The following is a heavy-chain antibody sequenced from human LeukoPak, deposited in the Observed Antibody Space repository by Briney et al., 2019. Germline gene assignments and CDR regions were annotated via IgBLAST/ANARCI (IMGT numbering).Heavy chain of an antibody. CDR2: ISSSSSYI. D-gene: IGHD3-10*01. CDR3: ARDPGIRGFDY. J-gene: IGHJ4*02. V-gene: IGHV3-21*01. Sequence: GGSLRLSCAVSGLTFSTYSMTWVRQAPGKGLEWVSSISSSSSYIYYADSLKGRFTISRDSAKNSLYLQMNSLRAEDTAVYYCARDPGIRGFDYWGQGTLVTVSS. CDR1: GLTFSTYS.